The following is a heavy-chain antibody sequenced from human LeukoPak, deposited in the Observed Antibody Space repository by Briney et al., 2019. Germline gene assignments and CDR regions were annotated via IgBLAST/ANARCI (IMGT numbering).Heavy chain of an antibody. V-gene: IGHV4-61*01. CDR2: IYYSESN. Sequence: PSETLSLTCTVSGGSVSSGSSYWSWIRPPPGKGLEWNGYIYYSESNNYNPSLKSRVTISVDTSKNQFSLKLSSVTAADTAVYYCARFEGSPAYFDYWGQGTLVTVSS. CDR1: GGSVSSGSSY. D-gene: IGHD1-26*01. CDR3: ARFEGSPAYFDY. J-gene: IGHJ4*02.